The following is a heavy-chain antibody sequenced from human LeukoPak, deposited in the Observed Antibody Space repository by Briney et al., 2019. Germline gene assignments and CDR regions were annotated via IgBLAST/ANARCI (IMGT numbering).Heavy chain of an antibody. J-gene: IGHJ6*04. V-gene: IGHV4-59*01. CDR2: IYYSGST. D-gene: IGHD2-2*01. CDR3: ARGEYQLLWGYYYYGMDV. CDR1: GGSISSYY. Sequence: SETLSLTCTVSGGSISSYYWSWIRHPPGKGLEWIGYIYYSGSTNYNPSLKSRVTISVDTSKNQFSLKLSSVTAADTAMYYCARGEYQLLWGYYYYGMDVWGKGTTVTVSS.